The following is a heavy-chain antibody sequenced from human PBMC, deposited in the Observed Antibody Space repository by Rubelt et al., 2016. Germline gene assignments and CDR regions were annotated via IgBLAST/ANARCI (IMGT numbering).Heavy chain of an antibody. CDR2: INHSGST. CDR3: ASQRGYSRGRH. CDR1: GGSFGAYY. J-gene: IGHJ4*02. V-gene: IGHV4-34*01. D-gene: IGHD6-19*01. Sequence: QVQLQQWGAGLLKPSETLSLTCAVSGGSFGAYYWSWIRQPPGKGLEWIGEINHSGSTTYNPSLKSRVTMSVDTSKVQFSLTLMSGTAAETAVYYGASQRGYSRGRHWGQGTLVTVSS.